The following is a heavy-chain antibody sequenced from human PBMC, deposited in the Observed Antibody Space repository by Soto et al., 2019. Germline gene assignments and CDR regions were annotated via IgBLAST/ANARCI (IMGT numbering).Heavy chain of an antibody. D-gene: IGHD3-3*01. J-gene: IGHJ6*02. CDR3: AKDEADGRFFPYGMDV. Sequence: GGSLRLSCAASGFTFSSYWMHWVRQAPGKGLVWVSRINSDGSSTSYADSVKGRFTISRDNAKNTLYLQMNSLRAEDTAVYYCAKDEADGRFFPYGMDVWGQGTTVTVSS. CDR2: INSDGSST. V-gene: IGHV3-74*01. CDR1: GFTFSSYW.